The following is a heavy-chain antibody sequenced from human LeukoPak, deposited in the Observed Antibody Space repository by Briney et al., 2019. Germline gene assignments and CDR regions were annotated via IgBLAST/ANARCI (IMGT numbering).Heavy chain of an antibody. CDR3: ARGPRTYYYDSSGYQGY. CDR1: GYTFTSYY. CDR2: INPNSGGT. V-gene: IGHV1-2*02. Sequence: ASVKVSCKASGYTFTSYYMHWVRQAPGQGLEWMGWINPNSGGTNYAQKFQGRVTMTRDTSISTAYMELSRLRSDDTAVYYCARGPRTYYYDSSGYQGYWGQGTLVTVSS. J-gene: IGHJ4*02. D-gene: IGHD3-22*01.